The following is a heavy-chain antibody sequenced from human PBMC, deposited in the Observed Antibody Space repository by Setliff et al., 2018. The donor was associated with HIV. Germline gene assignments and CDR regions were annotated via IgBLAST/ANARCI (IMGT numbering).Heavy chain of an antibody. CDR3: ARRLIVVVTHFDY. V-gene: IGHV4-39*07. Sequence: SETLSLTCTVSGGSITRSSYYWAWIRQPPGKGLEWIGNIFYSGHTFYNPSLRSRVTISVDTSKNQFSLKLSSVTAADTAVYYCARRLIVVVTHFDYWGQGTLVTVSS. D-gene: IGHD3-22*01. J-gene: IGHJ4*02. CDR1: GGSITRSSYY. CDR2: IFYSGHT.